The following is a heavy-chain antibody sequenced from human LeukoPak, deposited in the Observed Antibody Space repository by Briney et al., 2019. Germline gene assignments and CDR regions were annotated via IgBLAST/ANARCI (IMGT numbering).Heavy chain of an antibody. CDR2: ISYDGSNK. Sequence: PGGSLRLSCAASGFTFSSYAMHWVRQAPGKGLEWVAVISYDGSNKYYADSVKGRFTISRDNSKNTLYLRMNSLRAEDTAVYYCARDRVSAVAGYFDYWGQGTLVTVSS. CDR3: ARDRVSAVAGYFDY. CDR1: GFTFSSYA. J-gene: IGHJ4*02. D-gene: IGHD6-19*01. V-gene: IGHV3-30-3*01.